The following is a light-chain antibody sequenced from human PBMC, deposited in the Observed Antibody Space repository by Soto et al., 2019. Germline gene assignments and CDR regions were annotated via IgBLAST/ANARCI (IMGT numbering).Light chain of an antibody. J-gene: IGLJ1*01. CDR3: SAFASSNTPYV. CDR1: SSDVGAYNF. CDR2: EVT. Sequence: QSALTQPASVSGSPGQSITISCTGSSSDVGAYNFVSWYQHHPGKAPKLILYEVTTHPSGVSSRFSGSKSGNTASLTISGLQAADEPNYYCSAFASSNTPYVFGSGTKVTVL. V-gene: IGLV2-14*01.